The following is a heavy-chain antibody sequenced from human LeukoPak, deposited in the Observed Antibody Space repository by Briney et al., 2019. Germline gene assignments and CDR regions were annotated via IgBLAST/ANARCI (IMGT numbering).Heavy chain of an antibody. CDR3: ARVGEYYYDSSGYPMDY. CDR2: INPNSGGT. D-gene: IGHD3-22*01. CDR1: GDTFTGYY. Sequence: ASVKVSCKASGDTFTGYYMHGVRQAPGQGLEWMGWINPNSGGTNYAQKFQGRVTMTRDTSISTAYMELSRLRSDDTAVYYCARVGEYYYDSSGYPMDYWGQGTLVTVSS. J-gene: IGHJ4*02. V-gene: IGHV1-2*02.